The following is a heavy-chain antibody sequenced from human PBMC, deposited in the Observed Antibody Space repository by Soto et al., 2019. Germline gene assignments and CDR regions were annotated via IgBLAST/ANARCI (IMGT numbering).Heavy chain of an antibody. J-gene: IGHJ4*02. Sequence: ASVKVSCKASGYTFTSYYMHWVRQAPGQGLEWMGIINPSGGSTSYAQKFQGRVTMTRDTSTSTVYMELSSLRSEDTAVYYCARDRNHLVHGGSYGNFDYWGQGTLVTVSS. CDR2: INPSGGST. V-gene: IGHV1-46*01. CDR3: ARDRNHLVHGGSYGNFDY. CDR1: GYTFTSYY. D-gene: IGHD1-26*01.